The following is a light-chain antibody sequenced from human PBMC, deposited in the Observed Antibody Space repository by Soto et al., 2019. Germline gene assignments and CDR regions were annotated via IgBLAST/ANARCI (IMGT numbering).Light chain of an antibody. V-gene: IGKV1-9*01. CDR2: AAS. CDR1: QGISSY. CDR3: QQLNSYLPLT. Sequence: IQLTQSPSSXSASVGDRVTITCRASQGISSYLAWYQQKPGKAPKLLIYAASTLQSGVPSRFSGSGSGTDFTLTISSLQPEDFATYYCQQLNSYLPLTFGGGTKVDIK. J-gene: IGKJ4*01.